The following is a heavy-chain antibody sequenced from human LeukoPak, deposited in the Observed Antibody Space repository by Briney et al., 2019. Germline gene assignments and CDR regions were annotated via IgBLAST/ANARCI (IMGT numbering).Heavy chain of an antibody. CDR1: GGSFSGYY. J-gene: IGHJ4*02. Sequence: SETLSLTCAVFGGSFSGYYWSWIRQPPGKGLEWIGEIHHSGSTNYNPSLKSRVTISVDTSKKQFSLKLSSATAADTAVYYCARDPDYWGQGTLVTVSS. CDR3: ARDPDY. CDR2: IHHSGST. V-gene: IGHV4-34*01.